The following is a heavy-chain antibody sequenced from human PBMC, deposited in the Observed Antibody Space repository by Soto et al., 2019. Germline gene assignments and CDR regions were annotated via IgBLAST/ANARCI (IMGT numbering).Heavy chain of an antibody. J-gene: IGHJ5*02. Sequence: ASVKVSCKASGYTFTSYAMRWVRQAPGQRLEWMGWINAGNGNTKYSQKFQGRVTITRDTSASTAYMELSSLRSEDTAVYYCARSVVVPAAMGFEFDPWGQGTLVTVSS. CDR3: ARSVVVPAAMGFEFDP. D-gene: IGHD2-2*01. V-gene: IGHV1-3*01. CDR1: GYTFTSYA. CDR2: INAGNGNT.